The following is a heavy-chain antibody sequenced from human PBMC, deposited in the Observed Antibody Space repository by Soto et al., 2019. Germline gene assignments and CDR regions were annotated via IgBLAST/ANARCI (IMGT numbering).Heavy chain of an antibody. CDR3: ARDPSSGGFCPGPCFDY. Sequence: SETLSRTCTVSGGSISNTDYYWSWIRQPPGKGLESIGYISYSGSTYYNPSLKSRVTISIDTSKNQFSLKLSSVTPADTAVYYCARDPSSGGFCPGPCFDYWGQGSLVTV. V-gene: IGHV4-30-4*01. D-gene: IGHD2-15*01. J-gene: IGHJ4*02. CDR1: GGSISNTDYY. CDR2: ISYSGST.